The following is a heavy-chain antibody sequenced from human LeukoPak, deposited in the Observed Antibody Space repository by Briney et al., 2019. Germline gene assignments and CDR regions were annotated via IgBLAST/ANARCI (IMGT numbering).Heavy chain of an antibody. V-gene: IGHV3-23*01. Sequence: GGSLRLSCAAFGFVFSSYAMSWVRQTPARGLEWVSSLRGDGETFYADSVKGRFTLSRDDSRNTVYLQLNNLRVEDTAIYYCAKACWVSDADAVLWGQGTLATVSS. CDR1: GFVFSSYA. D-gene: IGHD3-10*02. CDR3: AKACWVSDADAVL. J-gene: IGHJ4*02. CDR2: LRGDGET.